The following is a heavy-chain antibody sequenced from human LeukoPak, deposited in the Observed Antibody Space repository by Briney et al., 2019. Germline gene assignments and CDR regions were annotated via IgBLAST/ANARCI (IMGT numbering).Heavy chain of an antibody. V-gene: IGHV3-72*01. Sequence: GGSLRLSCAASGFTVSSNYMDWVRQAPGKGLEWLGRSRNKDNSYTTEYAASVKGRFTISRGDSKNSLYLQMNSLETEDTAIYYCIRSRDYWGQGTLVTVSS. J-gene: IGHJ4*02. CDR1: GFTVSSNY. CDR3: IRSRDY. CDR2: SRNKDNSYTT.